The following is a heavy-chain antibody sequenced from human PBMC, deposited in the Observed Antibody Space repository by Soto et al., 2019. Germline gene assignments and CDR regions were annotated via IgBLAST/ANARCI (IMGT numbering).Heavy chain of an antibody. D-gene: IGHD3-3*02. CDR1: GLTFSSYA. Sequence: GGSLRLSCAASGLTFSSYAMSWVRQSPGKVLEWVSAISGSGGSTYYADSVKGRFTISRDNSKNTLYLQMSSLRAEDTAVYYCAKDLAEYRYGMEVWGQGTSVIVS. CDR2: ISGSGGST. J-gene: IGHJ6*01. V-gene: IGHV3-23*01. CDR3: AKDLAEYRYGMEV.